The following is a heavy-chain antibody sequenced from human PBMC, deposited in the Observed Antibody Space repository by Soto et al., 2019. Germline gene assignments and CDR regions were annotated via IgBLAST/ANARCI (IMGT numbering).Heavy chain of an antibody. V-gene: IGHV3-23*01. Sequence: EVQLLESGGGLVQPGGSLRLSCAASRFTFSSYAMSWVRQAPGKGLEWVSAISGSGGSTYYADSVKGRFTISRDNSKNTLYLQMNSLRAEDTAVYYCAKYDKWGATGSKLYYFDYWGQGTLVTVSS. CDR2: ISGSGGST. CDR1: RFTFSSYA. J-gene: IGHJ4*02. D-gene: IGHD1-26*01. CDR3: AKYDKWGATGSKLYYFDY.